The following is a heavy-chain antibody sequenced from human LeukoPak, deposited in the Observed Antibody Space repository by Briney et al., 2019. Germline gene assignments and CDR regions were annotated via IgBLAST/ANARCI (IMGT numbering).Heavy chain of an antibody. J-gene: IGHJ3*02. V-gene: IGHV3-30*18. CDR1: GFTFSSYG. D-gene: IGHD6-13*01. Sequence: PGRSLRLSCAASGFTFSSYGMHWVRQAPGKGLEWVAVISYDGSSKYYADSVKGRFTISRDNSKNTLYLQMNSLRAEDTAVYYCAKEDSSNWYLSFDIWGQGTMVTVAS. CDR3: AKEDSSNWYLSFDI. CDR2: ISYDGSSK.